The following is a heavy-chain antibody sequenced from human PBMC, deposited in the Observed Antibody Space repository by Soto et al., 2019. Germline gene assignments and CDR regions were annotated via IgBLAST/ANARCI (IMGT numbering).Heavy chain of an antibody. CDR1: GFTFSSYW. CDR2: IKQDGSEK. CDR3: AREWAAADPGGAFDI. Sequence: GGSLRLSCAASGFTFSSYWMSWVRQAPGKGLEWVANIKQDGSEKYYVDSVKGRFTISRDNAKNSLYLQMNSLRAEDTAVYYCAREWAAADPGGAFDIWGQGTMVTVSS. V-gene: IGHV3-7*01. J-gene: IGHJ3*02. D-gene: IGHD6-13*01.